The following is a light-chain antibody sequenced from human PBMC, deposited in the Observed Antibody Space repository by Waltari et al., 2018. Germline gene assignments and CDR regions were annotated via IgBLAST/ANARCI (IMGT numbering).Light chain of an antibody. V-gene: IGLV3-21*04. J-gene: IGLJ2*01. CDR1: NIGSKS. Sequence: SYLLTQPPSVSVAPGKTARITCGGNNIGSKSVHWYQQKPGQAPVLVIYYDSDWPSGIPERFSGSNSGNTATLTISSVEAGDEADYYCQVWDSSSDHPVVFGGGTKLTVL. CDR2: YDS. CDR3: QVWDSSSDHPVV.